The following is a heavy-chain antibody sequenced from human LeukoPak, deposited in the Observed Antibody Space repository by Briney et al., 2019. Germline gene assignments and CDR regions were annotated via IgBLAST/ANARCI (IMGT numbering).Heavy chain of an antibody. Sequence: GGSLRLSCAASGFTFSSYAMSWVRQAPGKGLEWVSAISGSGGNTYYADSVKGQFTISRDNSKNTLYLQMNSLRAEDTAVYYCAKRVEYYFDYWGQGTLVTVSS. D-gene: IGHD3-3*01. J-gene: IGHJ4*02. CDR1: GFTFSSYA. V-gene: IGHV3-23*01. CDR3: AKRVEYYFDY. CDR2: ISGSGGNT.